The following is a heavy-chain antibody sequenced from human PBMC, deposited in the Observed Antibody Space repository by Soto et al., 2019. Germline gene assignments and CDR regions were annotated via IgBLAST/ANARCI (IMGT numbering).Heavy chain of an antibody. J-gene: IGHJ6*02. CDR1: GVSISSNKHL. V-gene: IGHV4-4*02. Sequence: PSETLSLTCVVTGVSISSNKHLWIWCRQPPGKQLEWIGEIYHTGGVDYTSSLRGRITMSVHNTKNQCSLKLNSMTAADTATYYSARAVYCTTGKCWDVLYYNNLDVWGRGTTVTVSS. CDR2: IYHTGGV. D-gene: IGHD2-8*01. CDR3: ARAVYCTTGKCWDVLYYNNLDV.